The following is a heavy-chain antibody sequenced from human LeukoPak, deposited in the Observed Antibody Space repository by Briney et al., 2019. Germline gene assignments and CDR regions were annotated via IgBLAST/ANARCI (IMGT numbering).Heavy chain of an antibody. CDR1: GFSFSTSW. CDR2: TKEDGSEK. Sequence: GGSLRLSCVASGFSFSTSWMSWVRQAPGKEPEWVANTKEDGSEKSYVDSVKGRFTISRDNAKNSLYLEMDSLRVEDTAVYYCARGGISRAAFDVWGQGTMVTVS. V-gene: IGHV3-7*05. D-gene: IGHD2-21*01. CDR3: ARGGISRAAFDV. J-gene: IGHJ3*01.